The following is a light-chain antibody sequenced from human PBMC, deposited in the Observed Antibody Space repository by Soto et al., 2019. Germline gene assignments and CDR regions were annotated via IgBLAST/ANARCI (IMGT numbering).Light chain of an antibody. CDR3: EQYGSLPRT. J-gene: IGKJ1*01. Sequence: EIVLTQSPGTLSLSPGERATLSCRASQSVSGNSLDWYQRKVGQPPRLLIHGASTRATGIPDRFSGSGSGTDFNLTISSLETEDFALFYCEQYGSLPRTFGQGTKVEIK. CDR1: QSVSGNS. CDR2: GAS. V-gene: IGKV3-20*01.